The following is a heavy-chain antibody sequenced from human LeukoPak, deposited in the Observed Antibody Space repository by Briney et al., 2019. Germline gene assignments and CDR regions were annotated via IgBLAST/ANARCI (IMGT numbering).Heavy chain of an antibody. CDR1: GGSISSGGYY. J-gene: IGHJ4*02. D-gene: IGHD5-12*01. CDR3: ARGGPIVATITNPFDY. V-gene: IGHV4-31*03. Sequence: KASETLSLTCTVSGGSISSGGYYWSWIRQHPGKGLEWIGNIYYSGSTYYNPSLKSRVTISVDTSKNQFSLKLSSVTAADMAVYYCARGGPIVATITNPFDYWGQGTLVTVSS. CDR2: IYYSGST.